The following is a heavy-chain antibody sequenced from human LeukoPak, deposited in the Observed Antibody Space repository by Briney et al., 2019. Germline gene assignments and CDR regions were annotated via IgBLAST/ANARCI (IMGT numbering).Heavy chain of an antibody. Sequence: PGGSLRLSCAVSGFTFSSFAINWVRQAPGKGLEWVSSISRTGNSIYYADSVKGRFTISRDNARNSLYLQMSSLRPEDTAVYYCATYTHWVAGDVWGQGTTVTVSS. D-gene: IGHD3-16*01. J-gene: IGHJ6*02. CDR1: GFTFSSFA. CDR2: ISRTGNSI. V-gene: IGHV3-21*01. CDR3: ATYTHWVAGDV.